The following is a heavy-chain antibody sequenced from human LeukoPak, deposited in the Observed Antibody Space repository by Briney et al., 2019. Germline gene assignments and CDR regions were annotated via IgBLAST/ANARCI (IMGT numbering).Heavy chain of an antibody. D-gene: IGHD3-16*01. CDR2: ISWNSGGI. CDR3: AKASNRGSYGYYFDY. V-gene: IGHV3-9*01. J-gene: IGHJ4*02. Sequence: GGSLRLSCAASGFSFDDYAMHWVRQGPGKGLEWVSGISWNSGGIDYADSVKGRFTISRDNAKNSLYLQMNSLRAEDTALYYCAKASNRGSYGYYFDYWGQGTLVTVSS. CDR1: GFSFDDYA.